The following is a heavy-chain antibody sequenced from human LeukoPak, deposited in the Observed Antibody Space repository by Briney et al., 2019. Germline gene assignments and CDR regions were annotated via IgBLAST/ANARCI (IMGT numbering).Heavy chain of an antibody. CDR3: ARSWVAGYGTVLDY. D-gene: IGHD6-19*01. Sequence: GESLKISCKGSGYSFTTYWIAWVRQLPGEGLEWMGIIYPGDSETRYSPSFQGQVTISVDKSISTAYLQWSSLKASDTAMYYRARSWVAGYGTVLDYWGQGTLVTVSS. V-gene: IGHV5-51*01. CDR2: IYPGDSET. J-gene: IGHJ4*02. CDR1: GYSFTTYW.